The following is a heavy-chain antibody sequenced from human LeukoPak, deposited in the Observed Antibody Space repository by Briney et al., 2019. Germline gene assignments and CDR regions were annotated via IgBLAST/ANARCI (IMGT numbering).Heavy chain of an antibody. V-gene: IGHV3-30*02. CDR3: ARDGEASYDYYYYYYMDV. CDR1: GFTFSSYG. D-gene: IGHD1-26*01. J-gene: IGHJ6*03. CDR2: IWYDGSNK. Sequence: GGSLRLSCAASGFTFSSYGMHWVRQPPDRGLEWEAFIWYDGSNKYYADSGKGRFTISRDNSKNALYLHMNSLRADDTAVYYCARDGEASYDYYYYYYMDVWGKGTKVTVSS.